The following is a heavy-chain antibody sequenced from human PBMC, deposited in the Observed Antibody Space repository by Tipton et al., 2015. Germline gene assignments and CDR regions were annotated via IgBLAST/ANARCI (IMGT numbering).Heavy chain of an antibody. V-gene: IGHV4-59*01. CDR3: ARARGRHGGLFDS. CDR1: SDPISKCY. J-gene: IGHJ4*02. Sequence: TLSLTCSVSSDPISKCYWIWIRQPPGKELEWIGYIQYSGSTNYNPSLKSRVTISVDTSKTQFSLKMSSVTASDTAVYYCARARGRHGGLFDSWGQGTLVTVSS. D-gene: IGHD4-23*01. CDR2: IQYSGST.